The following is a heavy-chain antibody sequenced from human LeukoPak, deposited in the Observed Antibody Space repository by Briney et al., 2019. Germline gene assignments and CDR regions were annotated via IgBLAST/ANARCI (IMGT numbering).Heavy chain of an antibody. CDR1: GYTFTSYG. V-gene: IGHV1-18*01. D-gene: IGHD6-13*01. CDR3: ARVQEYSSSWYASHYYYGMDV. Sequence: GASVKVSCKASGYTFTSYGISWVRQAPGRGLEWMGWISAYNGNTNYAQKLQGRVTMTTDTSTSTAYMELRSLRSDDTAVYYCARVQEYSSSWYASHYYYGMDVWGQGTTVTVSS. CDR2: ISAYNGNT. J-gene: IGHJ6*02.